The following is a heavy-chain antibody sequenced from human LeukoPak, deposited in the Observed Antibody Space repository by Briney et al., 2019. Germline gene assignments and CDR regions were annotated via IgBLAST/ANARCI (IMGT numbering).Heavy chain of an antibody. D-gene: IGHD3-10*01. J-gene: IGHJ5*02. CDR3: ARDSGTTGEVKFDP. V-gene: IGHV4-4*07. Sequence: SEALSLTCTVSGGSISSYYWSWIRQPAGKGLEWIGRIYSSGSTDYNPSLKSRVTMSVDTSKNKFSLKLSSVTAADTAVYYCARDSGTTGEVKFDPWGQGTLVTVSS. CDR1: GGSISSYY. CDR2: IYSSGST.